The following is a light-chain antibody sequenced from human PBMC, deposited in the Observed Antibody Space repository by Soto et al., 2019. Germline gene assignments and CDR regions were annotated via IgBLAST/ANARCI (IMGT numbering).Light chain of an antibody. CDR3: SSYTSSSTRV. J-gene: IGLJ1*01. CDR2: DVS. CDR1: SSDVGGYNY. Sequence: QSALTQPGSVSGSPEQSITISCTGTSSDVGGYNYVSWYQQHPGKAPKLMIYDVSNRPSGVSNRFSGSKSGNTASLTISGLQAEDEADYYCSSYTSSSTRVFGTGTKLTVL. V-gene: IGLV2-14*01.